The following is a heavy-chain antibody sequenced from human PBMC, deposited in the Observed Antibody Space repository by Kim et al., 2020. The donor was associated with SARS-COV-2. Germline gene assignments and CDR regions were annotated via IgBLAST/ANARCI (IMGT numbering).Heavy chain of an antibody. CDR2: IIPILGIA. Sequence: SVKVSCKASGGTFSSYAISWVRQAPGQGLEWMGRIIPILGIANYAQKFQGRVTITADKSTSTADMELSSLRSEDTAVYYCAREPYYYDSSGYYHFDYWGQGTLVTVSS. CDR1: GGTFSSYA. J-gene: IGHJ4*02. CDR3: AREPYYYDSSGYYHFDY. V-gene: IGHV1-69*04. D-gene: IGHD3-22*01.